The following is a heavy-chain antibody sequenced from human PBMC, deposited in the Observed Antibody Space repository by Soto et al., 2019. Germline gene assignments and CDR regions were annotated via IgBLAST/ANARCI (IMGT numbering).Heavy chain of an antibody. V-gene: IGHV1-69*10. J-gene: IGHJ6*02. D-gene: IGHD6-6*01. Sequence: PVKVSCKTSGDNFKKYVLTWVRQARGQGLDRMGWTIPALGKTHYIEKFQGRTTITVDDATRTVYMEVRDLTSEDTAISYCARRPFRHSGMDGWGQETTVTASS. CDR2: TIPALGKT. CDR3: ARRPFRHSGMDG. CDR1: GDNFKKYV.